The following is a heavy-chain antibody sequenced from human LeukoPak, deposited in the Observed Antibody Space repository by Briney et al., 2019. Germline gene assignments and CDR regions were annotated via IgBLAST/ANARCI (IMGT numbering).Heavy chain of an antibody. Sequence: ASETLSLTCTVSGGSISTTEYYWGWIRQPPGKGLEWIGTIYYSGSTYYNPSLKSRVTISVDSSKNQFSLRLSSVTAADTAVYYCARESLTWLQSRTSWFDPWGQGTLVTVSS. CDR3: ARESLTWLQSRTSWFDP. CDR1: GGSISTTEYY. CDR2: IYYSGST. D-gene: IGHD5-24*01. V-gene: IGHV4-39*07. J-gene: IGHJ5*02.